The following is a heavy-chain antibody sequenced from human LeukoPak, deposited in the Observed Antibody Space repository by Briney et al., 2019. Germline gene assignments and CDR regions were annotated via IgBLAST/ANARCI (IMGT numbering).Heavy chain of an antibody. D-gene: IGHD3-10*01. CDR3: VKVSSNYYGSGSYQTLDY. CDR1: GFTFSSYA. J-gene: IGHJ4*02. CDR2: ISGSGGST. V-gene: IGHV3-23*01. Sequence: GGSLRLSCAASGFTFSSYAMSWVRQTPGKGLEWVSTISGSGGSTFYADSVKGRFTISRDNPKNTVDLQMNSLRAEDTAVYYCVKVSSNYYGSGSYQTLDYWGQGTLVTVSS.